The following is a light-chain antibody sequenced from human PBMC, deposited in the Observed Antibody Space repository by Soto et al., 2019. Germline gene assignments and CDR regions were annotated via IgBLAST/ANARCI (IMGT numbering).Light chain of an antibody. CDR2: KAS. J-gene: IGKJ1*01. V-gene: IGKV1-5*03. Sequence: DIQMTQSPSTLSGSVGDRVTITCRASQTISSWLAWYQQKPGKAPKLLIYKASTLKSVVPSRFSGSGSGTEFTLTISSLQPDDFATYYCQHDYSYSEAFGQGTKVELK. CDR1: QTISSW. CDR3: QHDYSYSEA.